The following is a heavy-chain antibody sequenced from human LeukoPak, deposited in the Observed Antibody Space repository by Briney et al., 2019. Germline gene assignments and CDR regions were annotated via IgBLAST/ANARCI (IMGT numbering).Heavy chain of an antibody. CDR2: INPNSGGT. D-gene: IGHD5-24*01. J-gene: IGHJ4*02. CDR1: GYTFTGYY. V-gene: IGHV1-2*02. CDR3: ARVIGRDGYNS. Sequence: ASVKVSCKASGYTFTGYYMHWVRQAPGQGLEWMGWINPNSGGTNYAQKFQGRVTMTRDTSISTAYMELSSLRSEDTAVYYCARVIGRDGYNSWGQGTLVTVSS.